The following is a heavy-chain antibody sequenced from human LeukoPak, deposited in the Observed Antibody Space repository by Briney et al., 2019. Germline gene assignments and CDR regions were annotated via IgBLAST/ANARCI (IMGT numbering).Heavy chain of an antibody. V-gene: IGHV3-11*01. CDR1: GFTFSDYY. J-gene: IGHJ4*02. CDR2: ISTGGETI. D-gene: IGHD5-18*01. CDR3: ASTWVQLGERDY. Sequence: GGALRLSCAASGFTFSDYYMSGIRQAPGKGLEGVSYISTGGETIYYADSVKGRFTISRDNAKNSLYLHMNSLSAEDTALYYCASTWVQLGERDYWGQGTLVTVSS.